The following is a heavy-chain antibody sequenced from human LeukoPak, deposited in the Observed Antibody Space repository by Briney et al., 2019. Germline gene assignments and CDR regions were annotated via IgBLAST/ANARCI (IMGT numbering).Heavy chain of an antibody. Sequence: SGTLSLTCTVSGDSISDYYWNWIRQPPGKGLEWIGYIYYSGSTNYSPSLKSRVTISVDTSKNQFSLKLSSVTAADTAIYYCARRRKVPAPRAGDAFDIWGQGTMVTVSS. V-gene: IGHV4-59*08. D-gene: IGHD2-21*02. J-gene: IGHJ3*02. CDR2: IYYSGST. CDR1: GDSISDYY. CDR3: ARRRKVPAPRAGDAFDI.